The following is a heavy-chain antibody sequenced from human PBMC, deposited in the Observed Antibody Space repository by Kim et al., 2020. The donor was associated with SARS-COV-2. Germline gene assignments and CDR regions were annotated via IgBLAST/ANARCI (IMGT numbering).Heavy chain of an antibody. Sequence: SETLSLTCTVSGGSISSGGYYWSWIRQHPGKGLEWIGYIYYSGSTYYNPSLKSRVTISVDTSKNQFSLKLSSVTAADTAVYYCARARGSITIFGVAPPGYYYFGMYVWGQGTTGTVSS. J-gene: IGHJ6*02. CDR2: IYYSGST. CDR3: ARARGSITIFGVAPPGYYYFGMYV. V-gene: IGHV4-31*03. CDR1: GGSISSGGYY. D-gene: IGHD3-3*01.